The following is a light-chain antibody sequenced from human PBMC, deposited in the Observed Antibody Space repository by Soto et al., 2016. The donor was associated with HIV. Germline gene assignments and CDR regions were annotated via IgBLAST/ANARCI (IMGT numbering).Light chain of an antibody. J-gene: IGKJ2*01. CDR3: LQDYDRPYT. Sequence: AIPMTQSPSSLSASVGDRVTITCRTSQGIRNDLGWYQQKPGKAPKLLIYAASSLQSGVPSRFSGSGSGTDFTLTISSLQPEDFATYYCLQDYDRPYTFGQGTKLEIK. CDR1: QGIRND. CDR2: AAS. V-gene: IGKV1-6*01.